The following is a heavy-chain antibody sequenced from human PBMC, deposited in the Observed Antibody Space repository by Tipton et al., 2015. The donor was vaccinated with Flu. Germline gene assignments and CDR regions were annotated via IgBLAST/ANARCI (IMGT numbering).Heavy chain of an antibody. CDR3: ARDVGGSINF. D-gene: IGHD3-10*01. CDR1: GLTISAYE. Sequence: SLRLSCATSGLTISAYEMNWVRQAPGRGLEWVSGISGGSGSIFYADSVRGRFTISREPSKNSLSLQMNSLTVEDTAVYYCARDVGGSINFWGQGTLVTVSS. J-gene: IGHJ4*02. CDR2: ISGGSGSI. V-gene: IGHV3-23*01.